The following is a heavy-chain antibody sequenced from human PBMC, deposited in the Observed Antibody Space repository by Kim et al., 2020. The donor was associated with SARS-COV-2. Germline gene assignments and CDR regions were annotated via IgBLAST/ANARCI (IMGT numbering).Heavy chain of an antibody. V-gene: IGHV3-30*18. CDR2: ISYDGSNK. D-gene: IGHD2-2*02. J-gene: IGHJ6*02. Sequence: GGSLRLSCAASGFTFSSYGMHWVRQAPGKGLEWVAVISYDGSNKYYADSVKGRFIISRDNSKNTLYLQMNSLRAEDTAVYYCAKDWDIVVVPAAIRSGPTRYGMDVWGQGTTVTVSS. CDR3: AKDWDIVVVPAAIRSGPTRYGMDV. CDR1: GFTFSSYG.